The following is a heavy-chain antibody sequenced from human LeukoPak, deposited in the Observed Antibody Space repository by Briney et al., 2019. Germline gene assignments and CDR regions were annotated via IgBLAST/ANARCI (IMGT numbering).Heavy chain of an antibody. CDR1: GFTFGDYA. D-gene: IGHD3-3*01. J-gene: IGHJ4*02. CDR2: IRSKAYGGTT. CDR3: TRENYYFWSGHDY. V-gene: IGHV3-49*04. Sequence: GGSLRLSCTASGFTFGDYAMSWVRQAPGKGLEWVGFIRSKAYGGTTEYAASVKGRFTISRDDSKSIAYLQMNSLKTEDTAVYYCTRENYYFWSGHDYWGQGTLVTVSS.